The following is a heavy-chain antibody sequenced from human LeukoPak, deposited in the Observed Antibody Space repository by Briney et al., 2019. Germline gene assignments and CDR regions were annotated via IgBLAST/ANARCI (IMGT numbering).Heavy chain of an antibody. CDR3: ASATYYYDSSGYD. CDR1: GYTFTSYY. CDR2: INPSGGSK. J-gene: IGHJ4*02. D-gene: IGHD3-22*01. Sequence: ASVKVSCKASGYTFTSYYMHWVRQAPGQGLEWMGIINPSGGSKSYAQKFQGRVTMTRDTSTSTVYMELSSLRSEDTAVYYCASATYYYDSSGYDWGQGTLVTVSS. V-gene: IGHV1-46*01.